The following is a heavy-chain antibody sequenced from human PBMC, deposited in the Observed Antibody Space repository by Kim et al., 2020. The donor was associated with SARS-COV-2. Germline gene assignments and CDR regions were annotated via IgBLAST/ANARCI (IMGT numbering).Heavy chain of an antibody. V-gene: IGHV4-31*02. D-gene: IGHD6-13*01. CDR2: T. CDR3: ASSSYYWYFDL. J-gene: IGHJ2*01. Sequence: TYYNPSLKSRVTISVDTSKNQFSLKLSSVTAADTAVYYCASSSYYWYFDLWGRGTLVTVSS.